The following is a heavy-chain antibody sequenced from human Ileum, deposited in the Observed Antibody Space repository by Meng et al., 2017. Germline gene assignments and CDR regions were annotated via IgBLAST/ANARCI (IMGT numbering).Heavy chain of an antibody. J-gene: IGHJ4*02. CDR2: ISDSGGST. CDR1: GFTFSNYH. V-gene: IGHV3-23*01. Sequence: GESLKISCAASGFTFSNYHLTWVRQAPGMGLEWVSVISDSGGSTFYADSVKGRFTISRDNSKNTLYLQMNSLRAEDTAVYYCAKGQSGDLADCWGQRTLVTVSS. D-gene: IGHD5-12*01. CDR3: AKGQSGDLADC.